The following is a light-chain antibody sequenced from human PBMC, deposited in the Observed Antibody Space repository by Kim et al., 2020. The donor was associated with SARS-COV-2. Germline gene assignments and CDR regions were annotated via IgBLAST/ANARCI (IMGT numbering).Light chain of an antibody. Sequence: SASVGDRVTSTCRASQSISGWVAWYQQKPGKAPKLLIYKASSLESGVPSRFSGSGSGTEFTLTISSLQPDDFATYYCQQYKSYPYTFGQGTKLEIK. J-gene: IGKJ2*01. CDR3: QQYKSYPYT. CDR2: KAS. V-gene: IGKV1-5*03. CDR1: QSISGW.